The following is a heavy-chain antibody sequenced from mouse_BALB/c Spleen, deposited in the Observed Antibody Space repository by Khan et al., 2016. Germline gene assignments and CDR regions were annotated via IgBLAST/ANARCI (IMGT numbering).Heavy chain of an antibody. CDR1: GYTFSNYW. CDR3: ARAWYSMDY. J-gene: IGHJ4*01. Sequence: QVQLKQSGAVLMNPGASVKISCKATGYTFSNYWIEWVRQRPGHGLEWIGDILPGSGISNYNENLKGKATISADTSSNTAYIQLTSLTSEDSAVYYCARAWYSMDYWGQGTSVTVSS. CDR2: ILPGSGIS. V-gene: IGHV1-9*01.